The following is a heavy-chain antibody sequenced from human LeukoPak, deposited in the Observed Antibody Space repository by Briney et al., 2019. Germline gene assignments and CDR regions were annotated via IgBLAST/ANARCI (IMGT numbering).Heavy chain of an antibody. CDR3: AIGRGGQQLGDY. CDR2: IYPDDSDT. J-gene: IGHJ4*02. Sequence: GESLKISCTGSGDTFTDYWIGWVRQMPGKGLEWMGIIYPDDSDTRYSPSFQGQVTISADKSITTAYLQWSSLKASDTAMYYCAIGRGGQQLGDYWGQGTLVTVSS. V-gene: IGHV5-51*01. CDR1: GDTFTDYW. D-gene: IGHD6-13*01.